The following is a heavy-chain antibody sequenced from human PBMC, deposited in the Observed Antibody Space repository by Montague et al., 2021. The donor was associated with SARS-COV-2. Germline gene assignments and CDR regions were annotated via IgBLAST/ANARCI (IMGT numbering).Heavy chain of an antibody. V-gene: IGHV4-59*01. Sequence: SETLSLTCTVSGGSISSYYWSWIRQPPGKGLEWIGYIYYSGSTNYNLSLKSRVTISVDTSKNQFSLKLSSVTAADTAVYYCARVFPRWLQFDPYFDYWAREPWSPSP. D-gene: IGHD5-24*01. J-gene: IGHJ4*02. CDR2: IYYSGST. CDR1: GGSISSYY. CDR3: ARVFPRWLQFDPYFDY.